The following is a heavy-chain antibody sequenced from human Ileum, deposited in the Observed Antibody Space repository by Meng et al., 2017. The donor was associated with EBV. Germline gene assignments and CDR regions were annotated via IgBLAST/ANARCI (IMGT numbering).Heavy chain of an antibody. V-gene: IGHV4-39*07. CDR1: GDSLSSSLYY. J-gene: IGHJ4*02. CDR3: AREVSGSWFRVNY. CDR2: CYFGGST. Sequence: LQLTVAGPGLVAPSETLSRTCTVSGDSLSSSLYYWDWIRQTPGKGLECIGNCYFGGSTYYTPSLRSRVTISGDTSKNQFSLKLTSVTAADTAIYDCAREVSGSWFRVNYWGPGSLVTVSS. D-gene: IGHD2-15*01.